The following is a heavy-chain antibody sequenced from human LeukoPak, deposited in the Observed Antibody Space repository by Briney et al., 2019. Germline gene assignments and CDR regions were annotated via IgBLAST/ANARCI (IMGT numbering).Heavy chain of an antibody. CDR2: IYTSGST. J-gene: IGHJ4*02. CDR1: GGSISSYY. CDR3: ARERVGWPSRRGYFDY. D-gene: IGHD2-15*01. Sequence: SETLSLTCTVSGGSISSYYWSWIRQPAGKGLEWIGRIYTSGSTNYNPSLKSRVTMSVDTSKNQFSLKLSSVTADDTAVYYCARERVGWPSRRGYFDYWGQGTLVTVSS. V-gene: IGHV4-4*07.